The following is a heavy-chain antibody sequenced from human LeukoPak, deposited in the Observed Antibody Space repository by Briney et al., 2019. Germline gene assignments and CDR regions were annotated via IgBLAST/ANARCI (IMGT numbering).Heavy chain of an antibody. CDR1: GYTLAELS. D-gene: IGHD3-3*01. Sequence: ASVKVSCKVSGYTLAELSMHWVRQAPGKGLEWMGGFDPEDGETIYAQKFQGRVTMTEDTSTDTAYMELSSLRSEDTAVYYCATDGQFWSGKFDYWGQGTLVTVSS. V-gene: IGHV1-24*01. J-gene: IGHJ4*02. CDR2: FDPEDGET. CDR3: ATDGQFWSGKFDY.